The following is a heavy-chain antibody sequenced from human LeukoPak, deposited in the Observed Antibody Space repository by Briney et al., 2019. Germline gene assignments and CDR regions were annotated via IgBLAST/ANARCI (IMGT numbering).Heavy chain of an antibody. CDR3: ASVGGGSPY. CDR1: GYCISSGHL. Sequence: SETLSLTCTVSGYCISSGHLWSWIRQPPGKGLEWIGSIYGSGTTYYDPPLRSRVSISADTSKNHFSLELSSVTAADTAVYYCASVGGGSPYWGQGTLVTVSS. J-gene: IGHJ4*02. D-gene: IGHD3-16*01. CDR2: IYGSGTT. V-gene: IGHV4-38-2*02.